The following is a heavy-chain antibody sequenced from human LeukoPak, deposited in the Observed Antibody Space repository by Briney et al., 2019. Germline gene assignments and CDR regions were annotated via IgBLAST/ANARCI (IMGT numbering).Heavy chain of an antibody. Sequence: SETLSLTCTVSGGSISNYYWSWIRQPPGGRLEGIGYIYYSGSTNYNPSLKSRVTISVDTSKNQFSLKVSSVTAADTAVYYCARDKYSSSSFDYWGQGTLVTVSS. J-gene: IGHJ4*02. CDR3: ARDKYSSSSFDY. D-gene: IGHD6-6*01. CDR1: GGSISNYY. V-gene: IGHV4-59*01. CDR2: IYYSGST.